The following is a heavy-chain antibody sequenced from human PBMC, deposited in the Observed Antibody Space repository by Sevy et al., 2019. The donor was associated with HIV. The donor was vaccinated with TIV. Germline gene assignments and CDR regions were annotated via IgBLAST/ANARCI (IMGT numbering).Heavy chain of an antibody. CDR3: ARLTTQPTSDLYGLDV. J-gene: IGHJ6*02. Sequence: ASVKVSCKASGYIFSDYYIHWVRQAPGQGLEWMAWINSDRGVTNYAQRFQGEVTVTRDTSLRTAYLELTNLKSNDTGIYYCARLTTQPTSDLYGLDVWGQGTTVTVSS. CDR1: GYIFSDYY. D-gene: IGHD4-17*01. CDR2: INSDRGVT. V-gene: IGHV1-2*02.